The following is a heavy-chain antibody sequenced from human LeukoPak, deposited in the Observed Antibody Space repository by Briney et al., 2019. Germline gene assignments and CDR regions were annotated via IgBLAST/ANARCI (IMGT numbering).Heavy chain of an antibody. J-gene: IGHJ3*02. CDR1: GYTFTSYY. CDR3: ARNGYSSGWSSGAFDI. CDR2: INPSGGST. V-gene: IGHV1-46*01. Sequence: ASVKVSCKASGYTFTSYYMHWVRQAPGQGLEWMGIINPSGGSTSYAQKFQGRVTMTRDTSTSTVYMELSSLRSEDTAVHYCARNGYSSGWSSGAFDIWGQGTMVTVSS. D-gene: IGHD6-19*01.